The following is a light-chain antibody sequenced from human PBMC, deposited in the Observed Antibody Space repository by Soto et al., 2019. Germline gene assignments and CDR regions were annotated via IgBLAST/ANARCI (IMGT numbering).Light chain of an antibody. V-gene: IGLV2-8*01. J-gene: IGLJ3*02. CDR1: SSDVGGYNY. CDR3: SSSAASNNFYFV. CDR2: EVT. Sequence: QSALTQPPSASGSPGQSVTISFTGTSSDVGGYNYVSWYQQYPGRAPKLMIYEVTKRPSGVPDRFSGSKSGNTASLTVSGLQADDEADYYCSSSAASNNFYFVFGGGTKLTVL.